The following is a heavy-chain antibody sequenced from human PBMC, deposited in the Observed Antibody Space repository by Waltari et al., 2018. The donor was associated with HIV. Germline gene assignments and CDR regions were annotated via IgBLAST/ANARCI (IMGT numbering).Heavy chain of an antibody. CDR2: INPSNGGT. J-gene: IGHJ4*02. V-gene: IGHV1-2*06. D-gene: IGHD2-2*01. Sequence: QVQLVQSGAEGKTPGASVAVSCKASGYTFSNSSLHWVRQAPGQGLEWMGRINPSNGGTNYAQSFQGRVTMTRDTSISTAYMELTRLTSDDTAVYYCARAYCSATGCQIGGYWGQGTLVTVSS. CDR3: ARAYCSATGCQIGGY. CDR1: GYTFSNSS.